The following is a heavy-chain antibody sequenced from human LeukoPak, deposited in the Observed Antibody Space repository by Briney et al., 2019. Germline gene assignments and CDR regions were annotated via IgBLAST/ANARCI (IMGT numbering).Heavy chain of an antibody. CDR1: GFTFSSYG. Sequence: GTSLRLSCGASGFTFSSYGMHWVRQAPGKGLEWVAVIWYDGSNKYYADSVKGRFTISRDNSKNTLYLQMNSLRAEDTAVYYCARGNRKWHHHRGAFDIWRQGTMVTVSS. D-gene: IGHD5-12*01. J-gene: IGHJ3*02. CDR2: IWYDGSNK. V-gene: IGHV3-33*08. CDR3: ARGNRKWHHHRGAFDI.